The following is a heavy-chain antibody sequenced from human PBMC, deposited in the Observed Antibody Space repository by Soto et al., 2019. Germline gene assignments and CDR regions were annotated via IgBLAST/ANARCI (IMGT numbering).Heavy chain of an antibody. CDR1: GGSFSGYY. D-gene: IGHD2-2*01. J-gene: IGHJ6*03. CDR3: AREPGVVVPAAMGGALYYYYYYMDV. Sequence: SETLSLTCAVYGGSFSGYYWSWIRQPPGKGLEWIGEINHSGSTNYNPSLKSRVTISVDTSKNQFSLKLSSVTAADTAVYYCAREPGVVVPAAMGGALYYYYYYMDVWGKGTTVT. V-gene: IGHV4-34*01. CDR2: INHSGST.